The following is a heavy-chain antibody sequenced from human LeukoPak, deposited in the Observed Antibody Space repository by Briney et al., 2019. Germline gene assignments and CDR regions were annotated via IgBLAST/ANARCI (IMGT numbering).Heavy chain of an antibody. V-gene: IGHV1-8*03. J-gene: IGHJ5*02. Sequence: ASVKVSCKASVYTFASCDINWVRQATGQGLEWMGWMNPNSGNTGCAQNFPCRVSITRNTSLSTAHMELSSLRSEDTAVYYCARGYSSIFNPWGQGTLVTVSS. CDR1: VYTFASCD. CDR2: MNPNSGNT. D-gene: IGHD6-13*01. CDR3: ARGYSSIFNP.